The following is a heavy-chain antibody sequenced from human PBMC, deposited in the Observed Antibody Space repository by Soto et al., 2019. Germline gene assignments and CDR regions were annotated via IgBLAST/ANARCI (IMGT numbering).Heavy chain of an antibody. Sequence: EVQLVESGGGLVQPGGSLSLSCTASGVTFSSHWMHWVRQAPGKGLVWVSRMNEDGSHILYADSVKGRFTISRDNSKNTLFLQINSLGAEDTAVDFCSRGSMGWSGIDHWGRGILVSVSS. V-gene: IGHV3-74*01. D-gene: IGHD6-19*01. J-gene: IGHJ4*02. CDR2: MNEDGSHI. CDR1: GVTFSSHW. CDR3: SRGSMGWSGIDH.